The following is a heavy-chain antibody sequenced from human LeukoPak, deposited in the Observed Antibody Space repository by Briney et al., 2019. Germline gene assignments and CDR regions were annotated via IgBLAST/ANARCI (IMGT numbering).Heavy chain of an antibody. V-gene: IGHV3-15*01. CDR3: TTDPHYRPYDSSGYYYEYYFDY. J-gene: IGHJ4*02. Sequence: GGSLRLSCAASGFTVSSNYMSWVRQAPGKGLEWVGRIKSKTDGGTTDYAAPVKGRFTISRDDSKNTLYLQMNSLKTEDTAVYYCTTDPHYRPYDSSGYYYEYYFDYWGQGTLVTVSS. CDR1: GFTVSSNY. CDR2: IKSKTDGGTT. D-gene: IGHD3-22*01.